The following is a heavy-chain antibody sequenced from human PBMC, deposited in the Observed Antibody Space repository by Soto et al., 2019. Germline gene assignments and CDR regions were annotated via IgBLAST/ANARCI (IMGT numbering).Heavy chain of an antibody. CDR1: GYNFTTDG. Sequence: QVQLVQSGAEVKKPGASVKVSCKASGYNFTTDGISWVRQAPGQGLEWVGWISAYNGNTKSAQNFQGRVTMTTDTSTYTAYMELRSLRSDDTAVYYCTREVEPSAHFDSWGQGTLVTVSA. CDR2: ISAYNGNT. J-gene: IGHJ4*02. V-gene: IGHV1-18*04. CDR3: TREVEPSAHFDS.